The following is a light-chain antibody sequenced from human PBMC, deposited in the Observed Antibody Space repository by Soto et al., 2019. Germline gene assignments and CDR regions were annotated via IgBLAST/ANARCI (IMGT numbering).Light chain of an antibody. CDR1: QSISSW. CDR2: AAS. CDR3: HQLNSFPIT. V-gene: IGKV1-12*01. J-gene: IGKJ5*01. Sequence: DIQMTQSPSTLSASVIGVGAVTFLASQSISSWLAWYQQKPGKAPKLLIYAASSLQGGVPSRFSGSGSGTDFTLTISSLQPEDFATYYCHQLNSFPITFGQGTLLEIK.